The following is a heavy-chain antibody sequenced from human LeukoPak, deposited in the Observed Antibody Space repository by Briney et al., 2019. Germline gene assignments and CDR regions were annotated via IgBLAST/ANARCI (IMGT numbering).Heavy chain of an antibody. CDR1: GFTFSSYA. J-gene: IGHJ6*02. CDR3: ARDRDSSAAVMDV. Sequence: PGGSLRLSCAASGFTFSSYAMHWVRQAPGMGLEWVAVISYDGSNKYYADSVKGRFTISRDNSKNTLYLQMNSLRAEDTAVYYCARDRDSSAAVMDVWGQGTTVTVSS. V-gene: IGHV3-30*04. CDR2: ISYDGSNK. D-gene: IGHD3-22*01.